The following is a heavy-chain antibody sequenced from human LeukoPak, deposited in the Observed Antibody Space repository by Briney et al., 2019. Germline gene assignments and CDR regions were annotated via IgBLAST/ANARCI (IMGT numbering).Heavy chain of an antibody. V-gene: IGHV3-21*01. D-gene: IGHD3-9*01. CDR2: ISSSSSYI. CDR1: GFTLSSYS. J-gene: IGHJ4*02. CDR3: ARGGSYDILTGKTFDY. Sequence: GGSLRLSCAASGFTLSSYSMNWVRQAPGKGLEWVSSISSSSSYIYYADSVKGRFTISRDNAKNSLYLQMNSLRAEDTAVYYCARGGSYDILTGKTFDYWGQGTLVTVSS.